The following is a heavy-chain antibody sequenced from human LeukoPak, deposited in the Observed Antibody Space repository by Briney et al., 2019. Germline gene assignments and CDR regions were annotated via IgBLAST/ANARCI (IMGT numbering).Heavy chain of an antibody. D-gene: IGHD5-12*01. Sequence: GGSLRLSCAASGFTFSSYEMNWVRQAPGKGLEWVSYISSSGSTIYYADSVKGRFTISRDNAKNTLYLHMDSLRAEDTALYYCAKGSYSGYDNGAFDIWGQGTMVTVSS. V-gene: IGHV3-48*03. CDR2: ISSSGSTI. J-gene: IGHJ3*02. CDR3: AKGSYSGYDNGAFDI. CDR1: GFTFSSYE.